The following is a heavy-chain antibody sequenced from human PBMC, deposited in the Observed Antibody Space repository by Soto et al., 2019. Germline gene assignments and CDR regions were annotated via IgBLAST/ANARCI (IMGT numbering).Heavy chain of an antibody. D-gene: IGHD3-22*01. CDR2: ISAYNGNT. J-gene: IGHJ4*02. V-gene: IGHV1-18*01. CDR1: GYTFTSYG. Sequence: ASVKVSCKASGYTFTSYGISWVRQAPGQGLEWMGWISAYNGNTNYAQKLQGRVTMTTDTSTSTAYMELRSLGSDDTAVYYCASSAEYYDSSGPEGPFDYWGQGTRVTVSS. CDR3: ASSAEYYDSSGPEGPFDY.